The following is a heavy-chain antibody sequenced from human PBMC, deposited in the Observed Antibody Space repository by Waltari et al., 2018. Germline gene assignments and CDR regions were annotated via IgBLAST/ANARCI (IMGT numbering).Heavy chain of an antibody. J-gene: IGHJ6*02. V-gene: IGHV1-18*01. Sequence: QVQLVQSGAEVKKPGASVKVSCKASGYTFTSYGISWVRQAPGQGLEWMGWISAYKGNTNYAQKLQGRVTMTTDTSTSTAYMELRSLRSDDTAVYYCARGGEQQPRPHVSYYYYGMDVWGQGTTVTVSS. CDR2: ISAYKGNT. D-gene: IGHD6-13*01. CDR1: GYTFTSYG. CDR3: ARGGEQQPRPHVSYYYYGMDV.